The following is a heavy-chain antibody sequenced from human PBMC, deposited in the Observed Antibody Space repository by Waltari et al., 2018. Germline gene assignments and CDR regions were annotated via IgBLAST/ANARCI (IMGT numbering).Heavy chain of an antibody. D-gene: IGHD5-12*01. CDR1: GGTFSSYT. J-gene: IGHJ6*02. Sequence: QVQLVQSGAEVKKPGSSVKVSCKASGGTFSSYTIRWVRQAPGQGLEWMGRIIPILGIANYAQKFQGRVTITADKSTSTAYMELSSLRSEDTAVYYCAYSGYDRTSYYYGMDVWGQGTTVTVSS. V-gene: IGHV1-69*02. CDR3: AYSGYDRTSYYYGMDV. CDR2: IIPILGIA.